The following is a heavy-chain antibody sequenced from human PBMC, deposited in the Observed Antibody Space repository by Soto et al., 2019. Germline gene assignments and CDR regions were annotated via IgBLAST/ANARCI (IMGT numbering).Heavy chain of an antibody. CDR1: GGSISSYY. V-gene: IGHV4-59*01. Sequence: SETLSLTCTVSGGSISSYYWSWIRQPPGKGLEWIGYIYYSGSTNYNPSLKSRVTISVDTSKNQFSLKLSSVTAADTAVYYCARSLIVRGPLTWFDPWGQGTLVTVSS. J-gene: IGHJ5*02. CDR2: IYYSGST. CDR3: ARSLIVRGPLTWFDP. D-gene: IGHD3-10*01.